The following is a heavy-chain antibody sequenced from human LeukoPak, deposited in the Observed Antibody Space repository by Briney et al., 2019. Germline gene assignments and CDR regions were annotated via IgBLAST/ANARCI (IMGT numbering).Heavy chain of an antibody. CDR1: GFTFSSYG. D-gene: IGHD5-12*01. Sequence: PGGSLRLSCAASGFTFSSYGMHWVRQAPGKGLEWVAVIWYDGSNKYYADSVKGRFAISRDNAKNSLYLQMNSLRAEDTAVYYCARSVDIDYWGQGTLVTVSS. V-gene: IGHV3-33*01. CDR2: IWYDGSNK. J-gene: IGHJ4*02. CDR3: ARSVDIDY.